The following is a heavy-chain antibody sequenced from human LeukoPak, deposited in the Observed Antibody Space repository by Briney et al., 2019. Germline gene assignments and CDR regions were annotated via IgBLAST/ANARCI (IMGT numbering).Heavy chain of an antibody. Sequence: GRSLRLSCAASGFTFSSYGMYWVRQAPGKGLEWVAVIWYDGSNKYYADSVKGRFTISRDNSKNTLDLQMNRLRAEDTTLYYCARGHSYGDPFLVGDYWGQGTLVTVSS. D-gene: IGHD5-18*01. CDR2: IWYDGSNK. V-gene: IGHV3-33*01. CDR1: GFTFSSYG. J-gene: IGHJ4*02. CDR3: ARGHSYGDPFLVGDY.